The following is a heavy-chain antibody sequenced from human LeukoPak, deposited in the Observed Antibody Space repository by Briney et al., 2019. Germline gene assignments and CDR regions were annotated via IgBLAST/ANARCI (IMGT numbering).Heavy chain of an antibody. D-gene: IGHD2-15*01. V-gene: IGHV3-7*03. CDR3: TTDTWYSAGH. CDR2: IKKDGSEK. Sequence: GGSLRLSCTASGFIFSGSWMAWIRQAPGKGLEWVAIIKKDGSEKYYVDSMKGRFTIPRDNAKNSLFLQMSSLRAEDTAIYYCTTDTWYSAGHWGQGTLVTVSS. J-gene: IGHJ4*02. CDR1: GFIFSGSW.